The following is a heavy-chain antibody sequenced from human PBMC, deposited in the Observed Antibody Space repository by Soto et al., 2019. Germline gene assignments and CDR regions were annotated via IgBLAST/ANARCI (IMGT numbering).Heavy chain of an antibody. CDR1: GYSISSSIW. Sequence: LSLTCAVSGYSISSSIWWGWIRQPPGKGLEWIGYIYYSGSTYYNPSLKSRVTMSVDTSKNQFSLKLSSVTAVDTAMYYCARAAGQWLVRWYFDLWGRGTLVTVSS. J-gene: IGHJ2*01. D-gene: IGHD6-19*01. V-gene: IGHV4-28*03. CDR3: ARAAGQWLVRWYFDL. CDR2: IYYSGST.